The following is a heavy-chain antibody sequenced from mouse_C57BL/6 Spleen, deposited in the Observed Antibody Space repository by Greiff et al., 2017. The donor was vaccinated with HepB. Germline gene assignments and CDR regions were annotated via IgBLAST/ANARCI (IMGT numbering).Heavy chain of an antibody. Sequence: EVQLQQSGAELVRPGASVKLSCTASGFNIKDYYMHWVKQRPEQGLEWIGRIDPEDGDTEYAPKFQGKATMTADTSSNTAYLQLSSLTSEDTAVYYCTLIYYGNSRYFEVWGTGTTVTVSS. V-gene: IGHV14-1*01. J-gene: IGHJ1*03. D-gene: IGHD2-1*01. CDR1: GFNIKDYY. CDR3: TLIYYGNSRYFEV. CDR2: IDPEDGDT.